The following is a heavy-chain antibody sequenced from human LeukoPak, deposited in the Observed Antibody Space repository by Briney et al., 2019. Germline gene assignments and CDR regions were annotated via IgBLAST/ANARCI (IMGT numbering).Heavy chain of an antibody. Sequence: ASVKVSCKAPGYTFTSYYMHWVRQAPGQGLEWMGIINPSGGSTSYAQKFQGRVTMTRDTSTSTVYMELSSLRSDDTAVYYCARAKYYDFWSGYYTTSPFDYWGQGTLVTVSS. CDR3: ARAKYYDFWSGYYTTSPFDY. CDR2: INPSGGST. D-gene: IGHD3-3*01. V-gene: IGHV1-46*01. CDR1: GYTFTSYY. J-gene: IGHJ4*02.